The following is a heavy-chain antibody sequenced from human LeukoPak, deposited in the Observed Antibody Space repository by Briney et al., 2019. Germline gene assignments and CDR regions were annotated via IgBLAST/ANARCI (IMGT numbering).Heavy chain of an antibody. D-gene: IGHD3-22*01. Sequence: SETLSLTCTVSGGFITSYFWSWIRQPPGKGLEWIGYIYDSRSTNYNPSLKSRVTISVDTSKNQFSLKLSSVTAADTAVYYCARLRKYYYDSSGYFIYWGQGTLVTVSS. CDR1: GGFITSYF. CDR2: IYDSRST. J-gene: IGHJ4*02. CDR3: ARLRKYYYDSSGYFIY. V-gene: IGHV4-59*01.